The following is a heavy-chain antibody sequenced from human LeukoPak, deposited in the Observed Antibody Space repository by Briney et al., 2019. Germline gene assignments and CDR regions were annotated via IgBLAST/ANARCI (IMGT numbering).Heavy chain of an antibody. CDR2: IRYDGSIK. CDR1: GFTFSDYG. J-gene: IGHJ6*03. Sequence: GGSLRLSCAASGFTFSDYGMSWVRQAPGKGLEWVAFIRYDGSIKYYADSVKGRFTISRDNSKNTLYLQMNSLRGEDTAVYYCAKDARRVRDIGVVFGRGRGYMDVWGKGTTATISS. D-gene: IGHD2-15*01. V-gene: IGHV3-30*02. CDR3: AKDARRVRDIGVVFGRGRGYMDV.